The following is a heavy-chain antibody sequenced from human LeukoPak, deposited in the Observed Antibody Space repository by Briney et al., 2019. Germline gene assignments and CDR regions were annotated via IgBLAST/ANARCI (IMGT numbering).Heavy chain of an antibody. CDR3: ARRGRAAAANFDY. V-gene: IGHV4-59*08. CDR2: IYYTGNT. D-gene: IGHD6-13*01. Sequence: SETLSLTCTVSGGSISFYYWNWIRQPPGKGLEWIGYIYYTGNTNYNPSLKSRVTISVDTSKHQFSLKLSSVTAADTAVYYCARRGRAAAANFDYWGQGTLGTVSS. CDR1: GGSISFYY. J-gene: IGHJ4*02.